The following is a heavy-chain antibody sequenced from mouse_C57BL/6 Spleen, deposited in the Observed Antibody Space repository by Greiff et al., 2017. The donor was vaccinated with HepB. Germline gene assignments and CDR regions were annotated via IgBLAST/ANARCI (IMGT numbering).Heavy chain of an antibody. V-gene: IGHV1-55*01. J-gene: IGHJ2*01. D-gene: IGHD4-1*01. CDR3: ARGGTGTWYYFDY. CDR1: GYTFTSYW. CDR2: ISPGSGST. Sequence: QVQLQQPGAELVKPGASVKMSCKASGYTFTSYWITGVKQRPGQGLEWIGDISPGSGSTNYNEKFKSKATLTVDTSSSTAYMQLSSLTSEDSAVYYCARGGTGTWYYFDYWGQGTTLTVSS.